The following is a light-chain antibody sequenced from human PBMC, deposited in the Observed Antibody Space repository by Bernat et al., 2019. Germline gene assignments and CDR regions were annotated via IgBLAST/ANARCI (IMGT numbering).Light chain of an antibody. CDR2: SAS. Sequence: DIQMTQSPSSLSASVGDRVTITCRASQTISRYLNWYQHKPGKAPKLLIYSASNLQSGVPSRFSGSGSGTDYTLTISGLQPEDFANYYCQQTYSDRLTFGGGTRV. CDR1: QTISRY. J-gene: IGKJ4*01. CDR3: QQTYSDRLT. V-gene: IGKV1-39*01.